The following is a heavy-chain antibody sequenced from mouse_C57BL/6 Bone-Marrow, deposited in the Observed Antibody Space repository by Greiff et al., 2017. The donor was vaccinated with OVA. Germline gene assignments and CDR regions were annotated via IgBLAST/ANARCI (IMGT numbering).Heavy chain of an antibody. CDR2: INPYNGGT. J-gene: IGHJ1*03. V-gene: IGHV1-19*01. CDR3: ARSGPLGPYV. D-gene: IGHD2-14*01. Sequence: VHVKQSGPVLVKPGASVKMSCKASGYTFTDYYMNWVKQSHGKSLEWIGVINPYNGGTSYNQKFKGKATLTVDKSSSTAYMELNSLTSEDSAVYYCARSGPLGPYVWGTGTTVTVSS. CDR1: GYTFTDYY.